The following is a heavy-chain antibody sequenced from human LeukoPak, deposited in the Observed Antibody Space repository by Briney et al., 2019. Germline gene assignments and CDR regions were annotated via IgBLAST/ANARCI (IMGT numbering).Heavy chain of an antibody. CDR1: GGSFSGYC. Sequence: SETLSLTCAVYGGSFSGYCWSWIRQPPGKGLEWIGEIYHSGSTNYNPSLKSRVTISADTSKNQFFLKVNFVTAADTAVYYCXXGGSAAGVFFDYWGQGIQATVSS. D-gene: IGHD6-13*01. CDR2: IYHSGST. V-gene: IGHV4-34*03. CDR3: XXGGSAAGVFFDY. J-gene: IGHJ4*02.